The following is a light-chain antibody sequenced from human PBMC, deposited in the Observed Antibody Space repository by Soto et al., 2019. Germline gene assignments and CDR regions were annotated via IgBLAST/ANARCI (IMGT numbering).Light chain of an antibody. CDR3: QQCGGSPQFS. CDR2: TTS. J-gene: IGKJ3*01. V-gene: IGKV3-20*01. CDR1: ASVTSSC. Sequence: EIVLTQSPDTLSLSPGERATLSCTASASVTSSCLAWSQRKPGQAPRLLIHTTSTRATDIPDRFSGSGSGTDFTLTISRLEPEDFSVYDCQQCGGSPQFSFGPGTRVDI.